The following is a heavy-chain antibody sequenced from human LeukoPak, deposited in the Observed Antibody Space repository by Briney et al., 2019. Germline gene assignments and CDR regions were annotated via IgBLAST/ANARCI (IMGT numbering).Heavy chain of an antibody. V-gene: IGHV4-59*01. J-gene: IGHJ6*02. CDR1: GGSISSYY. CDR2: IYYSGST. CDR3: ARLDLPYGMDV. Sequence: SETLSLTCTVSGGSISSYYWSWIRQPPGKGLEWIGYIYYSGSTNYNPSLKSRVTISVDTSKNQFSLKLSSVTAADTAVYYCARLDLPYGMDVWGQGTTVTVSS.